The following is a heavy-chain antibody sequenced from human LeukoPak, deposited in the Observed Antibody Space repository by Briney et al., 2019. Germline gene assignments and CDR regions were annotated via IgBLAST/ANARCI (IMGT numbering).Heavy chain of an antibody. D-gene: IGHD6-13*01. CDR2: IIPIFGTA. CDR3: ASPGSGPILEQLVRNSIYGMDV. Sequence: AASVKVSCKASGGTFSSYAISWVRQAPGQGLEWMGGIIPIFGTANYAQKFQGRVTITADESTSTAYMGLSSLRSEDTAVYYCASPGSGPILEQLVRNSIYGMDVWGQGTTVTVSS. J-gene: IGHJ6*02. CDR1: GGTFSSYA. V-gene: IGHV1-69*13.